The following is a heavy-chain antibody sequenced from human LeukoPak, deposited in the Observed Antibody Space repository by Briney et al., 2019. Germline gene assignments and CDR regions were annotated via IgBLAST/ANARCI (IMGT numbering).Heavy chain of an antibody. J-gene: IGHJ4*02. CDR1: GYTFTSYE. CDR3: ARRIKEGHYYFDF. Sequence: ASVKVSCKASGYTFTSYEIHWVRQATGQGPEWMGWMNPNRGKTGFAQKFQGRVTITRDTSITTAYMELSSLRSEDTAVYYCARRIKEGHYYFDFWGQGTLVTVSS. D-gene: IGHD2-15*01. V-gene: IGHV1-8*03. CDR2: MNPNRGKT.